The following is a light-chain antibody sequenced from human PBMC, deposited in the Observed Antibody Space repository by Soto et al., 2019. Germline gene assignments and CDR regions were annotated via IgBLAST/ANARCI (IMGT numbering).Light chain of an antibody. CDR2: DSS. J-gene: IGKJ1*01. Sequence: ETVLTQSPGTLSLSPGERATLSCRASQSISTSHYVAWYQQKAGQAPRLLIYDSSMRAAGIQDRFSGSGSGTDFTLTISRLEPEDFAVYFCQQYGRPPKTFGLGTKVDI. CDR3: QQYGRPPKT. V-gene: IGKV3-20*01. CDR1: QSISTSHY.